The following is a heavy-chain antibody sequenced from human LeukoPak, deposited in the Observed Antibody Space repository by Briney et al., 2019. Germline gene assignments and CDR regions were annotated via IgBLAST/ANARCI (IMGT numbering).Heavy chain of an antibody. CDR1: GFTFSNYA. CDR2: ISGSGGST. D-gene: IGHD2-15*01. V-gene: IGHV3-23*01. CDR3: AKVRSAVVAAATNY. Sequence: GGSLRLSCAASGFTFSNYAMSWVRQAPGKGLEWVSVISGSGGSTYHADSVKGRFTISRDNSNNTLYLQMNSLRAEDTAIYYCAKVRSAVVAAATNYWGQGTLITVSS. J-gene: IGHJ4*02.